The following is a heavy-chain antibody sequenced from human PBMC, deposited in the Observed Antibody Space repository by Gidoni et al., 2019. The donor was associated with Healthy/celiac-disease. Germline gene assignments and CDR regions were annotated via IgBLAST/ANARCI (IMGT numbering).Heavy chain of an antibody. CDR1: GFTFSSYS. CDR3: ARAVTKNAFDI. J-gene: IGHJ3*02. CDR2: ISSSSSYI. Sequence: EVQLVESGGGLVKPGGSLRLSCAASGFTFSSYSMTWVRQAPGKGLEWVSSISSSSSYIYYADSVKGRFTIPRDNAKNSLYLQINSLRAEDTAVYYCARAVTKNAFDIWGQGTMVTVSS. V-gene: IGHV3-21*01. D-gene: IGHD4-4*01.